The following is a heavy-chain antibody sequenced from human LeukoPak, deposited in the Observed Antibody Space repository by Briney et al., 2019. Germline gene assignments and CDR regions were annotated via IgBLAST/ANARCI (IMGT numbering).Heavy chain of an antibody. D-gene: IGHD2-2*02. CDR3: ARVRSRYCSSTSCYTFDY. J-gene: IGHJ4*02. CDR2: ISGSGDNT. Sequence: PGGSLRLSCSASGFTFNDYAMTWVRQAPGEGLEWVSSISGSGDNTEYADSVKGRFTISRDNSKNTLYLQMNSLRAEDTAVYYCARVRSRYCSSTSCYTFDYWGQGTLVTVSS. V-gene: IGHV3-23*01. CDR1: GFTFNDYA.